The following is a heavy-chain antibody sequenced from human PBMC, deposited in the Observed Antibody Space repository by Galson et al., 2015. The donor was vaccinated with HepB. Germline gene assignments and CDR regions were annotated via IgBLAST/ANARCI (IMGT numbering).Heavy chain of an antibody. Sequence: SVKVSCKASGYTFTGYYMHWVRQAPGQGLEWMGRINPNSGGTNYAQKFQGRVTMTRDTSISTAYMEMSRLRSDDTAVYYCASGSSWYSDYYYMTSGAKGPRSPSP. CDR2: INPNSGGT. D-gene: IGHD6-13*01. CDR3: ASGSSWYSDYYYMTS. V-gene: IGHV1-2*06. J-gene: IGHJ6*03. CDR1: GYTFTGYY.